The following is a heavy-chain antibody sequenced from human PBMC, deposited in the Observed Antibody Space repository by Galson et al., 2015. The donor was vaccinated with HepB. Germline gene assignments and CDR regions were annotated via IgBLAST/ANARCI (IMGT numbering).Heavy chain of an antibody. CDR1: GYSFTSYW. Sequence: QSGAEVKKPGESLRISCTGSGYSFTSYWISWVRQMPGKGLEWMGRIDPSDSYTNYSPSFQGHVTISADKSISIAYLQWSSLKASDTAMYYCARQPPLYYYDSSGYYPDYWGQGTLVTVSS. CDR2: IDPSDSYT. V-gene: IGHV5-10-1*01. CDR3: ARQPPLYYYDSSGYYPDY. D-gene: IGHD3-22*01. J-gene: IGHJ4*02.